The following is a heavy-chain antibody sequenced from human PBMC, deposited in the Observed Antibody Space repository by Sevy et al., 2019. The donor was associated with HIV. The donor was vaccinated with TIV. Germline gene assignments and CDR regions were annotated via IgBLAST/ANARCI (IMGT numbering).Heavy chain of an antibody. D-gene: IGHD3-22*01. CDR3: AIDRVTYYYDSSGYYTSGYGIDV. J-gene: IGHJ6*02. CDR2: IYSSDRT. Sequence: GGSLRLSCAASGFTVSDNHMNWVRQAPGKGLEWVSVIYSSDRTDYANAVKGRVTVSRDNSKNTLYLQMNSLKAEDTAVCYGAIDRVTYYYDSSGYYTSGYGIDVWGQGTTVTVSS. CDR1: GFTVSDNH. V-gene: IGHV3-53*01.